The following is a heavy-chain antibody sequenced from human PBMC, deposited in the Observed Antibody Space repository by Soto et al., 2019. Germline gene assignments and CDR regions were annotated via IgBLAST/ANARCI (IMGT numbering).Heavy chain of an antibody. J-gene: IGHJ6*02. CDR3: AKDALVKLGVGGLYYYGMDV. V-gene: IGHV3-66*01. D-gene: IGHD3-3*01. CDR2: IYSGGNI. CDR1: GFAVNSNY. Sequence: GGSLRLSCAASGFAVNSNYMNWVRQAPGKGLEWVSIIYSGGNIYYADSMKGRFTIFRDNSKNTLYLQMNSLRAEDTAVYYFAKDALVKLGVGGLYYYGMDVWGQGTTVTVSS.